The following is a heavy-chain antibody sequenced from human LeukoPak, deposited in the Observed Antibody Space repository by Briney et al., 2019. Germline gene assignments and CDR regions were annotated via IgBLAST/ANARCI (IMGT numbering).Heavy chain of an antibody. V-gene: IGHV3-33*01. CDR3: ARAVGPFDY. CDR2: IWYDGSNK. Sequence: PGGSLRLSCAASGFTFSTYGMHWVRQAPGKGLEWVGVIWYDGSNKYYADSVKGRFTISRDNSKNTLYLQMNSLRAEDTAVYYCARAVGPFDYWGQGTLVTVSS. CDR1: GFTFSTYG. D-gene: IGHD2-15*01. J-gene: IGHJ4*02.